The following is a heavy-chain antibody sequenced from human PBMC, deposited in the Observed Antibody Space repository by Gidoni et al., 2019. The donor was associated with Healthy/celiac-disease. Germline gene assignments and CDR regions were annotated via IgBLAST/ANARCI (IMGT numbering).Heavy chain of an antibody. Sequence: QVQLVQSGAEVKKPGASVKVSCKASGYTFPSYYMHWVGQAPGQGLEWRGISNPSGGSTSYAQKFQGRVTMTRDTSTSTVYMELSSLRSEDTAVYYCASLPSYDSSGYYYFSGAFDIWGQGTMVTVSS. CDR1: GYTFPSYY. D-gene: IGHD3-22*01. J-gene: IGHJ3*02. V-gene: IGHV1-46*01. CDR3: ASLPSYDSSGYYYFSGAFDI. CDR2: SNPSGGST.